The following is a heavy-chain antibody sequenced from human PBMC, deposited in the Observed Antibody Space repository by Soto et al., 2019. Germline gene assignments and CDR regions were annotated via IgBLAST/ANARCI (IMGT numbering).Heavy chain of an antibody. Sequence: GASVKVSCKASGGTFSSYTISWVRQAPGQGLECLGLIIAYNGITNYAQKLQGRVTMTTATSTSTAFMELRSLISDDTAVYYCARDKGAGSSWLYYYYYYMDVWGKGTTVTVSS. CDR1: GGTFSSYT. CDR3: ARDKGAGSSWLYYYYYYMDV. D-gene: IGHD6-13*01. CDR2: IIAYNGIT. J-gene: IGHJ6*03. V-gene: IGHV1-18*01.